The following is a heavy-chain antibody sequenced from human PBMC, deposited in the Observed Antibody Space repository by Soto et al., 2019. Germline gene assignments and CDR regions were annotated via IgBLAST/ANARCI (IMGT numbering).Heavy chain of an antibody. D-gene: IGHD1-1*01. J-gene: IGHJ3*01. CDR2: IYYTGYT. CDR1: SGSISNVAYF. V-gene: IGHV4-39*01. Sequence: QLQLQESGPGLVKPSETLSLTCTGSSGSISNVAYFWAWIRQPPGKGLEWIGSIYYTGYTYCNPSLTSRVTMSVDTSKNHFSLEVHPVTAADTAIYYCAHSGSQYPGTFAVWGRETMVTGSS. CDR3: AHSGSQYPGTFAV.